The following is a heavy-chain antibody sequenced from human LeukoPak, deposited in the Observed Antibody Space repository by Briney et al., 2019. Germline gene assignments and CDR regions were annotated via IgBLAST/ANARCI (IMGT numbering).Heavy chain of an antibody. V-gene: IGHV1-8*01. CDR2: MNPNSGNT. D-gene: IGHD1-7*01. CDR3: ARSITGTIENWFDP. Sequence: ASVKVSCKASGYTFTSYDINWVRQATGQGLEWMGWMNPNSGNTGYAQKFQGRVTITRNTSISTAYMELSSLRSEDTAVYYCARSITGTIENWFDPWGQGTLVTVSS. J-gene: IGHJ5*02. CDR1: GYTFTSYD.